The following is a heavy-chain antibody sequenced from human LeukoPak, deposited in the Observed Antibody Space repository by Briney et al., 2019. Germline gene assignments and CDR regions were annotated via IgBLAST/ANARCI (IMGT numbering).Heavy chain of an antibody. CDR1: GYTFSAYA. CDR3: ARVRGRADY. V-gene: IGHV1-8*01. J-gene: IGHJ4*02. D-gene: IGHD5-12*01. Sequence: ASVKVSCKASGYTFSAYAMNWVRQATGQGLEWMGWMNPNSGNTGYAQKFQGRVTMTRNTSISTAYMELSSLRSEDTAVYYCARVRGRADYWGQGTLVTVSS. CDR2: MNPNSGNT.